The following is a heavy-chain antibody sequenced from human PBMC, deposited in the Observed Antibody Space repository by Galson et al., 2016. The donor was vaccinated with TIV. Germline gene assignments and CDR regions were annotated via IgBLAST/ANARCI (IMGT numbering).Heavy chain of an antibody. V-gene: IGHV3-33*01. CDR3: ARHLSSADYFGMDV. CDR1: GFTFSDYG. Sequence: SLRLSCAASGFTFSDYGMHWVRQAPGKGLEWVALIWYDGSNKYYADSVKGRFTISRDNSKNTLYLHMNTQRAEDTAVYFCARHLSSADYFGMDVWGQGTTVTVSS. J-gene: IGHJ6*02. D-gene: IGHD3-22*01. CDR2: IWYDGSNK.